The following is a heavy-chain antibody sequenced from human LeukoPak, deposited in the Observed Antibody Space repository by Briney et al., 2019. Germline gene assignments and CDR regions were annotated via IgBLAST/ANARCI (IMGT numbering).Heavy chain of an antibody. D-gene: IGHD1-26*01. CDR2: ISSSGSTI. V-gene: IGHV3-11*01. Sequence: GGSLRLSCAASGFTFSDYYMSWIRQAPGKGLEWVSYISSSGSTIYYADSVKGRFTISRDNAKNSLYLQMNSLRAEDTAVYYCATQYSYSLGESNPDYWGQGTLVTVSS. J-gene: IGHJ4*02. CDR3: ATQYSYSLGESNPDY. CDR1: GFTFSDYY.